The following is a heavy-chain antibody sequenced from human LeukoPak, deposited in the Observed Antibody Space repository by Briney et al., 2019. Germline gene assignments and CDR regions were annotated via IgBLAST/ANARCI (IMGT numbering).Heavy chain of an antibody. D-gene: IGHD3-16*01. J-gene: IGHJ6*03. CDR3: AKWGDYYMDV. CDR2: VFTGDSGT. CDR1: GYSFTSYW. Sequence: GESLMISCKGSGYSFTSYWIGWVRRKPGKGLEWMVSVFTGDSGTTYNPSFQSQVTISADKSISTAYLHRSSMETSNTAMYYCAKWGDYYMDVWGKGTTVTVSS. V-gene: IGHV5-51*01.